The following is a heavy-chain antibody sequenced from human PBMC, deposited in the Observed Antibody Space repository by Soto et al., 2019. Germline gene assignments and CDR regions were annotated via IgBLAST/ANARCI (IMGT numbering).Heavy chain of an antibody. Sequence: SETLSLTCTVSGGSISSGDYYWSWIRQPPGKGLEWIGYIYYSGSTYYNPSLKSRVTISVDTSKNQFSLKLSSVTAADTAVYYWPRRRCLSDACLRSWGQGTLVTVSS. V-gene: IGHV4-30-4*01. CDR1: GGSISSGDYY. CDR3: PRRRCLSDACLRS. CDR2: IYYSGST. J-gene: IGHJ4*02. D-gene: IGHD3-16*01.